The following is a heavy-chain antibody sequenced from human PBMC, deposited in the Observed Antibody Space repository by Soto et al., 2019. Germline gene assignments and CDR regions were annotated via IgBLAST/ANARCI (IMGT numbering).Heavy chain of an antibody. J-gene: IGHJ6*01. Sequence: ASVKVSCKVSGYTLTELSMHWVRQAPGKGLEWMGGFDPEDGETIYAQKFQGRVTMTEDTSTDTAYMELSSLRSEDTAVYYCTTRGGYYYYGMEVLRQGDTATAS. V-gene: IGHV1-24*01. CDR3: TTRGGYYYYGMEV. CDR1: GYTLTELS. D-gene: IGHD3-16*01. CDR2: FDPEDGET.